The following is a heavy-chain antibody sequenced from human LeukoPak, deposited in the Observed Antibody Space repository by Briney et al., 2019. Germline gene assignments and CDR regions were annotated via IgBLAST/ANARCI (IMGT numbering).Heavy chain of an antibody. V-gene: IGHV2-5*02. J-gene: IGHJ4*02. CDR3: AHSGVAVAEAIFDY. D-gene: IGHD6-19*01. Sequence: SGPTLVNPTQTLTLTCTFSGFSLSTSGVGVSWIRQPPGKALEWLAPIYWDDDKRYSPSLKSRLTITKDTSKNQVVLTMTNMDPVDTATYYCAHSGVAVAEAIFDYWGQGTLVTVSS. CDR2: IYWDDDK. CDR1: GFSLSTSGVG.